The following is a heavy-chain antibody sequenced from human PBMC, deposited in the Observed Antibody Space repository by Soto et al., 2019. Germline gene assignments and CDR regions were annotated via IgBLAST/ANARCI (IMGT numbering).Heavy chain of an antibody. J-gene: IGHJ6*02. V-gene: IGHV1-69*01. CDR2: VSPPFRTS. Sequence: QVQLVQSGAEVKKPGSSVKVSCKTSGVSFNNNGIGWVRQAPGHGLEWMGGVSPPFRTSNYARKFQGRISITADASTGTVNMELSILTSEDTAQYYCARVLYYGSGSYSPYGMDVWGQGTTVTVSS. CDR3: ARVLYYGSGSYSPYGMDV. D-gene: IGHD3-10*01. CDR1: GVSFNNNG.